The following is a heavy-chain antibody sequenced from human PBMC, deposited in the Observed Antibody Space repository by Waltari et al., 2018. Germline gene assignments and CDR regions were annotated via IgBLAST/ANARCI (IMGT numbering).Heavy chain of an antibody. D-gene: IGHD6-19*01. Sequence: QVQLQQWGAGLLKPSETLSLTCAVYGGSFSGSSWSWIRQPPGKGLEWIGEINHSGSTNYNPSLKSRVTISVDTSKNQFSLKLSSVTAADTAVYYCARVGDGSGSWFDPWGQGTLVTVSS. V-gene: IGHV4-34*01. CDR3: ARVGDGSGSWFDP. CDR1: GGSFSGSS. CDR2: INHSGST. J-gene: IGHJ5*02.